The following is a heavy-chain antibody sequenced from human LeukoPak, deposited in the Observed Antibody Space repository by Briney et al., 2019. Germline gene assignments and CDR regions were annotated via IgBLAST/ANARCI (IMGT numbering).Heavy chain of an antibody. Sequence: GGSLRLSCTASGFTFSTYGMSWVRQAPGKGLEWVSAISGSGGSTYYADSVKGRFTISRDNAKNTLYPQMNSLRAEDTAVYYCARGGTVRGAIIDYWGQGTLVTVS. V-gene: IGHV3-23*01. CDR2: ISGSGGST. CDR1: GFTFSTYG. D-gene: IGHD3-10*01. CDR3: ARGGTVRGAIIDY. J-gene: IGHJ4*02.